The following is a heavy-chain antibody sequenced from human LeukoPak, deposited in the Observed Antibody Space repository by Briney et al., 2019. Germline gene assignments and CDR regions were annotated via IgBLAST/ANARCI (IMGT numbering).Heavy chain of an antibody. CDR2: IYYSGST. J-gene: IGHJ4*02. CDR1: GGSISSSSYY. Sequence: SETLSLTCTVSGGSISSSSYYWGWICQPPGKGLEWIGSIYYSGSTYYNPSLKSRVTISVDTSKNQFSLKLSSVTAADTAVYYCARHGPGEWELNYWGQGTLVTVSS. CDR3: ARHGPGEWELNY. V-gene: IGHV4-39*01. D-gene: IGHD1-26*01.